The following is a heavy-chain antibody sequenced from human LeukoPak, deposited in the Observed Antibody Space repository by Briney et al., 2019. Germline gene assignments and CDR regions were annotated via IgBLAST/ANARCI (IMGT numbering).Heavy chain of an antibody. V-gene: IGHV3-23*01. CDR2: IIASGSST. J-gene: IGHJ4*02. CDR3: AKRNSGGPYYFDY. D-gene: IGHD3-10*01. Sequence: GGSLRLSCAASGFTFSSYAMTWVRQAPGKGLEWVSVIIASGSSTYYADSVKGRFTISRDNSKNTLYLQMNSLRADDTAIYYCAKRNSGGPYYFDYWGQGTLVTVSS. CDR1: GFTFSSYA.